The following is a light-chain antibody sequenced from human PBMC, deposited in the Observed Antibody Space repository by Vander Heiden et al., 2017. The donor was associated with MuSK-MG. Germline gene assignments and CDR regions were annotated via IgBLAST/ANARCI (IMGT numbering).Light chain of an antibody. CDR1: QSVSSTF. CDR3: QQYSSSLT. Sequence: EIVLTQSPGTLPLPPGERATLSCRASQSVSSTFLTWYQQKPGQAPRLLIYDASSRANGIPDRFSGSGSGTDFTLTSSRLEPEDFALYYWQQYSSSLTFGGGTKVEIK. V-gene: IGKV3-20*01. J-gene: IGKJ4*01. CDR2: DAS.